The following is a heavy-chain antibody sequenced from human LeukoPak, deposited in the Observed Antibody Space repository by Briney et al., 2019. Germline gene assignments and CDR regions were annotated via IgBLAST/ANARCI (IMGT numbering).Heavy chain of an antibody. D-gene: IGHD3-22*01. Sequence: GGSLRLSCATSGFTFSSYGMHWVRQAPGKGLEWVTFILFDGSNKYYADSVKGRFTISRDNSKNTLYLQMNSLRAEDTAVYYCAKTYDSSGFFDYWGQGTLVTVSS. CDR3: AKTYDSSGFFDY. V-gene: IGHV3-30*02. CDR1: GFTFSSYG. CDR2: ILFDGSNK. J-gene: IGHJ4*02.